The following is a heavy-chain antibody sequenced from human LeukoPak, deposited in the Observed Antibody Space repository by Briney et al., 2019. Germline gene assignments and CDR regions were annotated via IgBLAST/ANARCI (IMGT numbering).Heavy chain of an antibody. CDR3: AKSTGYSTTGRDFDS. J-gene: IGHJ4*02. CDR1: GFTFSSYA. V-gene: IGHV3-23*01. CDR2: ISGGGATT. Sequence: GGSLRLSCAASGFTFSSYAMSWVRQAPGKGLEWVSDISGGGATTFYADSVKGRFTISRDNSKNTLYLQLSSLRAEDTAVYYCAKSTGYSTTGRDFDSWGRGTLVSVCS. D-gene: IGHD6-13*01.